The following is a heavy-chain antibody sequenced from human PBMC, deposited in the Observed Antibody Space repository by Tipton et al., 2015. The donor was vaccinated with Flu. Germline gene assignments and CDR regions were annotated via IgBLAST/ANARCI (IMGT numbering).Heavy chain of an antibody. Sequence: TLSLTCTVSGGSISSSRYYWGWIRQPPGKGLEWIGRIYYSGSTYYNPSLKIRVTITVDTSKNQFSLKLSSVTAADTAVYYCTRVGGYYDSSGYQSYWGQGTLVTVSS. CDR3: TRVGGYYDSSGYQSY. CDR1: GGSISSSRYY. CDR2: IYYSGST. D-gene: IGHD3-22*01. J-gene: IGHJ4*02. V-gene: IGHV4-39*07.